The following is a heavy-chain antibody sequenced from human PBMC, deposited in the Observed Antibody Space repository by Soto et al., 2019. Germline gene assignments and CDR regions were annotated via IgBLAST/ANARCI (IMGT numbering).Heavy chain of an antibody. CDR2: IFNSGTI. D-gene: IGHD2-15*01. CDR3: ARGGYCSGASCAYMGHYYYYGMDV. V-gene: IGHV4-39*01. CDR1: DGSISSGSYY. J-gene: IGHJ6*02. Sequence: SETLSLTCSVSDGSISSGSYYWGWLRQPPGKGLEWIGSIFNSGTIYYNPSLKSRVTISVDTSKNQFSLKLNSVTAADTAMYYCARGGYCSGASCAYMGHYYYYGMDVWGQGTTVTVSS.